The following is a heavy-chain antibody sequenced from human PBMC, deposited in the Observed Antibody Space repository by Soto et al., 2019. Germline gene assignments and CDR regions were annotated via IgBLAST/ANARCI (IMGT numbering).Heavy chain of an antibody. CDR1: GDSVSGNY. D-gene: IGHD1-26*01. Sequence: SETLSLTCTVSGDSVSGNYWSWIRQPPGKQLEWIGYMYCSGGANYNPSLKSRVTISVDTSKNQFSLKLSSVTAADTAVYYCASYSGPNDYWGQGTLVTVSS. V-gene: IGHV4-59*02. CDR3: ASYSGPNDY. CDR2: MYCSGGA. J-gene: IGHJ4*02.